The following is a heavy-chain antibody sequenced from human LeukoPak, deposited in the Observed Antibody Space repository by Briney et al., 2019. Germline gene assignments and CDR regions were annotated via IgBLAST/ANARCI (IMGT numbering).Heavy chain of an antibody. D-gene: IGHD3-10*01. CDR1: GFIFSSYA. CDR2: ISGIGGST. Sequence: GGSLRLSCAASGFIFSSYAMSWVRQAPGKGLEWVSAISGIGGSTYYADSVKGRFTISRDNSKYTLYLQMNSLRAEDTAVYYCAKESDYGSGSYPSKNFDYWGQGTLVTVSS. V-gene: IGHV3-23*01. CDR3: AKESDYGSGSYPSKNFDY. J-gene: IGHJ4*02.